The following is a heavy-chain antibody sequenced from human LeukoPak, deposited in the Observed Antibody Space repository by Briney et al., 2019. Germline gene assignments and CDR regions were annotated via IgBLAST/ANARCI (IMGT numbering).Heavy chain of an antibody. Sequence: TGGSLRLSCAASGFTFSTYGMHWVRQAPGKGLEWVAVISYDGGNKYCAGSVKGRFTISRDNSKNTLYLQMNSLRTEDTAVYYCAKDVNKVTTHFDYWGQGALVTVSS. V-gene: IGHV3-30*18. D-gene: IGHD4-17*01. CDR1: GFTFSTYG. CDR2: ISYDGGNK. J-gene: IGHJ4*02. CDR3: AKDVNKVTTHFDY.